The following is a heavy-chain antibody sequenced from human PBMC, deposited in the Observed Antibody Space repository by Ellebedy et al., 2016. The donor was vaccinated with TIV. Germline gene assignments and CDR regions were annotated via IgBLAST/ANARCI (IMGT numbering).Heavy chain of an antibody. V-gene: IGHV3-21*01. J-gene: IGHJ4*02. CDR3: AREWVAHSDYVGVGY. D-gene: IGHD4-11*01. Sequence: GESLKISXAASGFTFSSYSMNWVRQAPGKGLEWVSSISSSSSYIYYADSVKGRFTISRDNSKNTLYLQMNSLRAEDTAVYYCAREWVAHSDYVGVGYWGQGTLVTVSS. CDR1: GFTFSSYS. CDR2: ISSSSSYI.